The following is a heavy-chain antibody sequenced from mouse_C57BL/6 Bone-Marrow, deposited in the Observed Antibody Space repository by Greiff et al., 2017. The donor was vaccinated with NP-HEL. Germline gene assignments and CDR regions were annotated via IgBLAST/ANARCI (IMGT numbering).Heavy chain of an antibody. Sequence: VQLKQSGPGLVQPSQSLSITCTVSGFSLTSYGVHWVRQSPGKGLEWLGVIWSGGSTDYNAAFISRLSISKDNSKSQVFFKMNSLQADDTAIYYCARKGGYDYDWFAYWGQGTLVTVSA. V-gene: IGHV2-2*01. CDR3: ARKGGYDYDWFAY. D-gene: IGHD2-4*01. CDR2: IWSGGST. J-gene: IGHJ3*01. CDR1: GFSLTSYG.